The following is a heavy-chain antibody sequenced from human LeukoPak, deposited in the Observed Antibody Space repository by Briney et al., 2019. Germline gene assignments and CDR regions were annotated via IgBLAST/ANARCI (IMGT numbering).Heavy chain of an antibody. CDR1: GGSISSYY. V-gene: IGHV4-59*01. CDR3: ARDSYSSSWYGPFDY. CDR2: IYYSGST. Sequence: PSETLSLTCTVSGGSISSYYWSWIRQPPGKGLEWIGYIYYSGSTNYNPSLKSRVTISVDTSKNQFSLKLSSVTAADTAVYYCARDSYSSSWYGPFDYWAREPWSPSPQ. D-gene: IGHD6-13*01. J-gene: IGHJ4*02.